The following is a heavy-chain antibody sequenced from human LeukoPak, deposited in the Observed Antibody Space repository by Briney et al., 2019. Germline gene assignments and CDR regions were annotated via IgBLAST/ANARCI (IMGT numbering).Heavy chain of an antibody. CDR1: GYSISSGYY. CDR2: IYHSGST. CDR3: AAQKRQFNWFDP. Sequence: PSETLSLTCTVSGYSISSGYYWGWIRQPPGKGLEWIGSIYHSGSTYYNPSLKSRVTISVDTSKNQFSLKLSSVTAADTAVYYCAAQKRQFNWFDPWGQGTLVTVSS. V-gene: IGHV4-38-2*02. D-gene: IGHD5-24*01. J-gene: IGHJ5*02.